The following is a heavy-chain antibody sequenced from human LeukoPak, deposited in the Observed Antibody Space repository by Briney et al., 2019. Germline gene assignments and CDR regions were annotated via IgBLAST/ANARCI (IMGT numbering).Heavy chain of an antibody. CDR2: IIPIFGTA. V-gene: IGHV1-69*13. CDR1: GGTFSSYA. CDR3: ARLTYDFWSGYSQYYFDY. J-gene: IGHJ4*02. Sequence: SVKVSCKASGGTFSSYAISWVRQAPGQGLEWMGGIIPIFGTANYAQKFQGRVTITADESTSTAYMELSSLRSEDTAVYYCARLTYDFWSGYSQYYFDYWGQGTLVTVSS. D-gene: IGHD3-3*01.